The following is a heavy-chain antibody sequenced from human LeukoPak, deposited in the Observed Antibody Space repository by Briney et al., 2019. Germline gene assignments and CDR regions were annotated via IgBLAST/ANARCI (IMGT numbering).Heavy chain of an antibody. V-gene: IGHV3-7*01. D-gene: IGHD6-13*01. CDR3: ARDNGGDIAAARGGFDY. CDR1: GFTFSSYG. CDR2: IKQDGSEK. Sequence: GGSLRLSCAASGFTFSSYGMHWVRQAPGKGLEWVANIKQDGSEKYYVDSVKGRFTISRDNAKNSLYLQMNSLRAEDTAVYYCARDNGGDIAAARGGFDYWGQGTLVTVSS. J-gene: IGHJ4*02.